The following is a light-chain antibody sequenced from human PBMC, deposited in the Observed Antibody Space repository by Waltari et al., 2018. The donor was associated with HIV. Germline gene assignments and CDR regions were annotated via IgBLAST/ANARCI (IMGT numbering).Light chain of an antibody. Sequence: QSALTQPASVSGSPGQSVNMSCTGSSSDVGRYDFVSWYQPNPGKAPHLIIYDVSTRPSWVSPRFSGSKSGNTASLTISWLQAEDEADYYCCSYAGGPFVFGSGT. V-gene: IGLV2-23*02. CDR1: SSDVGRYDF. J-gene: IGLJ1*01. CDR3: CSYAGGPFV. CDR2: DVS.